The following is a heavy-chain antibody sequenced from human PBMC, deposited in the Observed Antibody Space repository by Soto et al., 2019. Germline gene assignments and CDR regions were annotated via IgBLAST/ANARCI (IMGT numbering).Heavy chain of an antibody. Sequence: SETLSLTCTVSGDSIISANYHWNWIRHPPGKGLEWIGYIYSAGSTNYNASLKSRVSISVDTSKKQFSLELKSVTAADTAVYFCARDRAHGLRWFADGWGQGILVTVSS. CDR1: GDSIISANYH. D-gene: IGHD3-10*01. V-gene: IGHV4-30-4*01. CDR2: IYSAGST. CDR3: ARDRAHGLRWFADG. J-gene: IGHJ4*02.